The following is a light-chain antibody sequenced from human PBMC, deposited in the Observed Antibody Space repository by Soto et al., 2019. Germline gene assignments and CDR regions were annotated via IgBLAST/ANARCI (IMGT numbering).Light chain of an antibody. V-gene: IGKV1-12*01. CDR2: SAS. J-gene: IGKJ3*01. CDR1: QGINKW. CDR3: QQANTFALT. Sequence: DIQMTQSPSSVSASVGDRVTITCRASQGINKWLAWYQRKPGTAPKLLIYSASSLQSGVPSRFSGSGSGTDFTLTISSLQPEDFATYYCQQANTFALTFGRGTKVDIK.